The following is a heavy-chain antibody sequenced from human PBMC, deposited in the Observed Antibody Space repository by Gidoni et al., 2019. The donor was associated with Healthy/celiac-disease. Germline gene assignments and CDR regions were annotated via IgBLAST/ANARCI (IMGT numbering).Heavy chain of an antibody. CDR1: GFTFEDSA. D-gene: IGHD3-3*01. J-gene: IGHJ5*02. CDR2: ISCNSGSI. Sequence: EVQLVEPGGGSVQPGRSLRLPCAASGFTFEDSAMYWVRQAPRKGLEWVSGISCNSGSIGYADSVKGRFTISRDNAKNSLYLQMNSLRAEDTALYYCAKGSHYDFWSGVRNDWFDPWGQGTLVTVSS. V-gene: IGHV3-9*01. CDR3: AKGSHYDFWSGVRNDWFDP.